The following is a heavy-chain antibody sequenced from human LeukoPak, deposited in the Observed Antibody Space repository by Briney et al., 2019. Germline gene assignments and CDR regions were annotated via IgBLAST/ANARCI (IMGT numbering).Heavy chain of an antibody. V-gene: IGHV3-53*01. CDR1: GFIVNSNY. J-gene: IGHJ4*02. CDR2: IYSGGST. D-gene: IGHD1-26*01. CDR3: AKVWPDIVGATLYFDY. Sequence: GGPLRLSCAASGFIVNSNYMSWVRQAPGKGLEWVSVIYSGGSTYYADSVKGRFTISRDNSKNTLYLQMNSLRAEDTAVYYCAKVWPDIVGATLYFDYWGQGTLVTVSS.